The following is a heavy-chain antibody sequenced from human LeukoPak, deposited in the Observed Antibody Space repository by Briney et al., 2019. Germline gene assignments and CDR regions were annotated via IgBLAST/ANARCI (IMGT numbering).Heavy chain of an antibody. CDR1: GYSFTSYW. Sequence: GESLKISCKGSGYSFTSYWIGWVRQMPGKGLEWMGIIYPGDSDTRYSPSFQGQDTISADKSISTAYLQWSSLKASDTAMYYCASVTSITIFGVVSSWFDPWGQGTLVTVSS. J-gene: IGHJ5*02. CDR2: IYPGDSDT. V-gene: IGHV5-51*01. CDR3: ASVTSITIFGVVSSWFDP. D-gene: IGHD3-3*01.